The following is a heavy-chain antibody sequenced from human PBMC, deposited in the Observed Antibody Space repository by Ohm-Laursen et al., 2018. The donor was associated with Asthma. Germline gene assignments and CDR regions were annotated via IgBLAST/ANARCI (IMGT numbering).Heavy chain of an antibody. Sequence: SLRLSCTASGFSFSSHGMHWSRQAPGKGLEWVANIWNDGSGKNFVDFVKGRFTISRDNSKNIVYLQMNSLTAEDTAVYFCARSPGTMYGPGKYYFDYWGQGTLVTVSS. CDR3: ARSPGTMYGPGKYYFDY. V-gene: IGHV3-33*01. J-gene: IGHJ4*02. CDR1: GFSFSSHG. D-gene: IGHD1-1*01. CDR2: IWNDGSGK.